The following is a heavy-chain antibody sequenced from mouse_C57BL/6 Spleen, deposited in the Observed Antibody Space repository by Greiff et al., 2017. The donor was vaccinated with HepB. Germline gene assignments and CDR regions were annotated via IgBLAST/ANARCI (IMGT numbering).Heavy chain of an antibody. CDR1: GYTFTSYW. V-gene: IGHV1-69*01. Sequence: VQVVESGAELVMPGASVKLSCKASGYTFTSYWMHWVKQRPGQGLEWIGEIDPSDSYTNYNQKFKGKSTLTVDKSSSTAYMQLSSLTSEDSAVYYCARGLGRYYAMDYWGQGTSVTVSS. J-gene: IGHJ4*01. CDR3: ARGLGRYYAMDY. D-gene: IGHD4-1*01. CDR2: IDPSDSYT.